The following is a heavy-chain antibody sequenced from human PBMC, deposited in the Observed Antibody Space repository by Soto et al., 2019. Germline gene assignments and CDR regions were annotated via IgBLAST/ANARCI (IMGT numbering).Heavy chain of an antibody. D-gene: IGHD2-2*01. V-gene: IGHV3-11*01. CDR3: ARAGGCSSTSCYVKTLLRY. CDR1: GFTFSDYY. Sequence: QVQLVESGGGLVKPGGSLRLSCAASGFTFSDYYMSWIRQAPGKGLEWVSYISSSGSTIYYADSVKGRFTISRDNAKKTLYLQMNSLRAEDTAGHYGARAGGCSSTSCYVKTLLRYWGQGTLVTVCS. J-gene: IGHJ4*02. CDR2: ISSSGSTI.